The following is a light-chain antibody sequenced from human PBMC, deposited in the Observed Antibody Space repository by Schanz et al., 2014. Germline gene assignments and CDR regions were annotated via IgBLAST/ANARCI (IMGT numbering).Light chain of an antibody. J-gene: IGLJ3*02. CDR3: SSYTSSNTVV. Sequence: QSALTQPASVSGSPGQSITISCTGTNSNIGYNYVSWYQQHPGKAPRLMISDVSDRPSGVSNRFSGSKSGNTASLTISGLQAEDEADYYCSSYTSSNTVVFGGGTQLTVL. V-gene: IGLV2-14*03. CDR1: NSNIGYNY. CDR2: DVS.